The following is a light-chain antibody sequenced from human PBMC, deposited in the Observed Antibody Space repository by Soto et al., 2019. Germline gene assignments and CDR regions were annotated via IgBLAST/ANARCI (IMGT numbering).Light chain of an antibody. V-gene: IGKV3-20*01. J-gene: IGKJ1*01. Sequence: EIVLTQSPDTLSLSPGEGGTLSCRASRTISSSYLAWYQQKPGQAPRLLIYGASSRATGIPDRFSGSGSGTDFTLTISRLEPEDFAVYYCQQYGSSPWTFGQGTKVDI. CDR1: RTISSSY. CDR3: QQYGSSPWT. CDR2: GAS.